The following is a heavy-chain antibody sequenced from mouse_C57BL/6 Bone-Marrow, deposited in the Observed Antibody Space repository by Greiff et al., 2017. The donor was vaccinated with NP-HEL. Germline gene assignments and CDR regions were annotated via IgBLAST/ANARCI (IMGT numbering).Heavy chain of an antibody. CDR1: GYTFTDYY. D-gene: IGHD2-4*01. CDR3: ARERLRQVYYAMDY. V-gene: IGHV1-19*01. J-gene: IGHJ4*01. Sequence: VQLQQSGPVLVKPGASVKMSCKASGYTFTDYYMNWVKQSHGKSLEWIGVINPYNGGTSYNQKFKGKATLTVDKSSSTAYMELNSLTSEDSAVYYCARERLRQVYYAMDYWGQGTSVTVSS. CDR2: INPYNGGT.